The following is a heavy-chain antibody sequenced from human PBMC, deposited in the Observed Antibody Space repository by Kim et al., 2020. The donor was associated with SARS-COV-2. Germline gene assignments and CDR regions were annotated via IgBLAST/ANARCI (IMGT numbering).Heavy chain of an antibody. CDR1: GGTFSSYA. CDR2: IIPIFGTA. V-gene: IGHV1-69*13. Sequence: SVKVSCKASGGTFSSYAISWVRQAPGQGLEWMGGIIPIFGTANYAQKFQGRVTITADESTSTAYMELSSLRSEDTAVYYCARERDFGRAFDIWGQGTMVTVSS. D-gene: IGHD3-10*01. CDR3: ARERDFGRAFDI. J-gene: IGHJ3*02.